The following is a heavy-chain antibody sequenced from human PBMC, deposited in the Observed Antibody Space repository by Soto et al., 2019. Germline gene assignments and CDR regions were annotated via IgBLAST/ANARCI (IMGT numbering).Heavy chain of an antibody. D-gene: IGHD4-17*01. Sequence: GGSLRLSCAASGSTFTNAWMSWVRQAPGKGLEWVGRIKSKTDGGTTDYAAPVKGRFTISRDDSKNTLYLQMNSPKTEDTAVYYCTTARGTYGAEYFQHWGQGTLVTVSS. J-gene: IGHJ1*01. V-gene: IGHV3-15*01. CDR2: IKSKTDGGTT. CDR1: GSTFTNAW. CDR3: TTARGTYGAEYFQH.